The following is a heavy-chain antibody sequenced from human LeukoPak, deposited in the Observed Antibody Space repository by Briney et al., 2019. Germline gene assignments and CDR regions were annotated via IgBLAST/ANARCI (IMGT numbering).Heavy chain of an antibody. CDR2: IKEDGGEQ. CDR1: GFTFSSDY. D-gene: IGHD2-15*01. J-gene: IGHJ4*02. V-gene: IGHV3-7*01. Sequence: GGSLRLSCATSGFTFSSDYMSWVRQAPGKGLEWVANIKEDGGEQNYADSVKGRFTITRDNAKGTLFLQMNSLRAEDTALYYCARVRGRYCSGGSCHAYFDYWGQGTLVTVSS. CDR3: ARVRGRYCSGGSCHAYFDY.